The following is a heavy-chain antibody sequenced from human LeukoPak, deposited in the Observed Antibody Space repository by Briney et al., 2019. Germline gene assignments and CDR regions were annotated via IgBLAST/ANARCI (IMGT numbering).Heavy chain of an antibody. V-gene: IGHV3-48*04. CDR1: GFTFANYW. Sequence: GGSLRLSCAASGFTFANYWMHWVRQAPGKGLVWVSCISTSKSTTNYADSVNGRFTIFRVNAKNSLYLQMNSLRAEDTAVYYCARHEPVITLSSYYYGMDVWGPGTTVTVSS. CDR3: ARHEPVITLSSYYYGMDV. J-gene: IGHJ6*02. CDR2: ISTSKSTT. D-gene: IGHD1-14*01.